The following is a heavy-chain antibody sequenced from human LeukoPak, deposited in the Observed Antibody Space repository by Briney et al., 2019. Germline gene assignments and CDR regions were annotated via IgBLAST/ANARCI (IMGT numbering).Heavy chain of an antibody. Sequence: GGSLRLSCAASGFTFSSYAMHWVRQAPGKGLEWVAAISGSGGSTYYADSVKGRFTISRDNSKNTLYLQMNSLRAEDTAVYYCAKEPGLTMIVKQYFQHWGQGTLVTVSS. CDR3: AKEPGLTMIVKQYFQH. J-gene: IGHJ1*01. CDR2: ISGSGGST. CDR1: GFTFSSYA. V-gene: IGHV3-23*01. D-gene: IGHD3-22*01.